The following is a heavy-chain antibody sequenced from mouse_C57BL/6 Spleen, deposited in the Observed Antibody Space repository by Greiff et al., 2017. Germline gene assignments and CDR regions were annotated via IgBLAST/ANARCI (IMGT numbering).Heavy chain of an antibody. CDR3: ARDGYYSNYFQDQGYAMDY. CDR2: INPNNGGT. V-gene: IGHV1-22*01. J-gene: IGHJ4*01. Sequence: VQLQQSGPELVKPGASVKMSCKASGYTFTDYNMHWVKQSHGKSLEWIGYINPNNGGTSYNQKFKGKATLTVNKSSSTAYMELRSLTSEDSAVYYCARDGYYSNYFQDQGYAMDYWGQGTSVTVSS. D-gene: IGHD2-5*01. CDR1: GYTFTDYN.